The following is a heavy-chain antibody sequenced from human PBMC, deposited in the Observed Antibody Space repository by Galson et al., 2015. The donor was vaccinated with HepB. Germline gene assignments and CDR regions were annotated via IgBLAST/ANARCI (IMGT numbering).Heavy chain of an antibody. V-gene: IGHV3-23*01. CDR3: AKNAQYRLAAAGRQARFDY. J-gene: IGHJ4*02. D-gene: IGHD6-13*01. CDR2: ISGSGGST. Sequence: LRLSCAASGFTFSSYAMSWVRQAPGKGLEWVSAISGSGGSTYYADSVKGRFTISRDNSKNTLYLQMNSLRAEDTAVYYCAKNAQYRLAAAGRQARFDYWGQGTLVTVSS. CDR1: GFTFSSYA.